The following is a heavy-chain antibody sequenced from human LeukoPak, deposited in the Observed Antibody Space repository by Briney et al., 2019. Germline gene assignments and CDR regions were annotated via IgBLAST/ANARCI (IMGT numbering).Heavy chain of an antibody. J-gene: IGHJ4*02. Sequence: GASVKVSCKASGYTFTSYGIIWVRQAPGQGLEWMGGIRTYDDNANYAERLQGRVTMTTDTSTSTAYMELRSLRSDDTAVYYCARELPAPPPHKYFDCWGQGTLVTVSS. D-gene: IGHD1-26*01. CDR3: ARELPAPPPHKYFDC. CDR1: GYTFTSYG. V-gene: IGHV1-18*01. CDR2: IRTYDDNA.